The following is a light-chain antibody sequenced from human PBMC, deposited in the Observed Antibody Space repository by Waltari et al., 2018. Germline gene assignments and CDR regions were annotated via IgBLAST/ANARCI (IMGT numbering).Light chain of an antibody. CDR2: QIS. CDR3: LQTSQFTWT. Sequence: VMTQTPLSSLVTLGQPASISCRSSQSLVHSDGKTYLSWLQQRPGQPPRLLIYQISKRFSGVPDRFSGSGAGTDFTLKISRVEAEDVAIYYCLQTSQFTWTFGQGTKVEIE. V-gene: IGKV2-24*01. CDR1: QSLVHSDGKTY. J-gene: IGKJ1*01.